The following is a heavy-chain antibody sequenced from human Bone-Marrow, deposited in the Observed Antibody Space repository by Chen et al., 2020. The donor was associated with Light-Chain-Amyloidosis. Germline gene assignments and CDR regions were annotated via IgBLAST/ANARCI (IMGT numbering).Heavy chain of an antibody. CDR3: ARRRDGYNFDY. J-gene: IGHJ4*02. V-gene: IGHV5-51*01. CDR1: GYTFPNYW. D-gene: IGHD5-12*01. Sequence: EVQLEQSGPEVIKPGESLTISCKGSGYTFPNYWIGWVRQMPGKGLEWMGVIYPDDSDARYSPSFEGQVTISADKSITTAYLQWRSLKASDTAMYYCARRRDGYNFDYWGQGTLVTVSS. CDR2: IYPDDSDA.